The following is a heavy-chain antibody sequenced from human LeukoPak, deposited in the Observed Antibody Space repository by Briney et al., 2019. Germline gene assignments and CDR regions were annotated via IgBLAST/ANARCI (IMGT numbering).Heavy chain of an antibody. CDR2: IIPIFGTA. CDR1: GYTFTSYG. J-gene: IGHJ4*02. D-gene: IGHD3-22*01. V-gene: IGHV1-69*13. CDR3: ASSYYDSSGYYYSPDY. Sequence: RRASVKVSCKASGYTFTSYGISWVRQAPGQGLEWMGGIIPIFGTANYAQKFQGRVTITADESTSTAYMELSSLRSEDTAVYYCASSYYDSSGYYYSPDYWGQGTLVTVSS.